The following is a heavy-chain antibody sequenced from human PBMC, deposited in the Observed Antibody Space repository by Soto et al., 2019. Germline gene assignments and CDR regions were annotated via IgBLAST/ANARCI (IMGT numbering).Heavy chain of an antibody. CDR1: GYTFTSYD. V-gene: IGHV1-8*01. CDR2: MNPNSGNT. J-gene: IGHJ5*02. D-gene: IGHD6-13*01. CDR3: ARERSAAGTGWFDP. Sequence: QVQLVQSGAEVKKPGASVKVSCKASGYTFTSYDINWVRQATGQGLEWMGWMNPNSGNTGYAQKFQGRVTMARNTSISTAYMELSSLRSEDTAVYYCARERSAAGTGWFDPWGQGTLVTVSS.